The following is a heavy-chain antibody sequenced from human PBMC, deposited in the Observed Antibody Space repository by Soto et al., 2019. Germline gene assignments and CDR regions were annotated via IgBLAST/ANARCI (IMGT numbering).Heavy chain of an antibody. CDR1: GFTFSSYG. J-gene: IGHJ4*02. Sequence: QVQLVESGGGVVQPGRSLRLSCAASGFTFSSYGMHWVRQAPGKGLEWVAVIWYDGSNKYYADSVKGRFTISRDNSKNTFDLQMNSLRAEDTAVYYWARALSGYAAFDYWGQGTLVTGSS. CDR2: IWYDGSNK. V-gene: IGHV3-33*01. D-gene: IGHD5-12*01. CDR3: ARALSGYAAFDY.